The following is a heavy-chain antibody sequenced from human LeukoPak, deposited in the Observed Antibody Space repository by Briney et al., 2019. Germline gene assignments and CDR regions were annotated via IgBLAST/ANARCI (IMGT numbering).Heavy chain of an antibody. CDR1: GGSFSGYY. CDR2: INHSGST. D-gene: IGHD3-22*01. Sequence: SETLSLTCAVHGGSFSGYYWSWIRQPPGKGLEWIGEINHSGSTNYNPSLKSRVTISVDTSKNQFSLKLSSVTAADTAVYYCARGCYDSSGYYYFDYWGQGTLVTVSS. V-gene: IGHV4-34*01. J-gene: IGHJ4*02. CDR3: ARGCYDSSGYYYFDY.